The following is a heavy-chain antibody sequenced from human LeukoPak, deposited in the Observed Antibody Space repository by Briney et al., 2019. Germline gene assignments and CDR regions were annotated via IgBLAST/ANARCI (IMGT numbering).Heavy chain of an antibody. Sequence: GSLRLSCAASGFTFGSYEMNWVRQPPGKGLEWMGEINHGGSTNYNPALKSRVTISVDTSKNQFSLKLSSVTAADTAVYYCASRGRAQRTKKGYCSGGSCYGLDPWGQGILVTVSS. CDR3: ASRGRAQRTKKGYCSGGSCYGLDP. J-gene: IGHJ5*02. D-gene: IGHD2-15*01. CDR2: INHGGST. CDR1: GFTFGSYE. V-gene: IGHV4-34*01.